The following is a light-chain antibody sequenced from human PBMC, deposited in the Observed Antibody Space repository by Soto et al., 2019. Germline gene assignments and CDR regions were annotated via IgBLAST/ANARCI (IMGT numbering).Light chain of an antibody. CDR3: MQALQTRS. CDR2: LGS. V-gene: IGKV2-28*01. Sequence: DIVMTQSPLSLPVTPGEPASISCRSSQSLLHSNGYNYLDWYLQRPGQSPQLLIYLGSNRASGVPDRFSGRGSGTDFTLKISRVEAEDVGVYYCMQALQTRSFGQGTKLEIK. CDR1: QSLLHSNGYNY. J-gene: IGKJ2*01.